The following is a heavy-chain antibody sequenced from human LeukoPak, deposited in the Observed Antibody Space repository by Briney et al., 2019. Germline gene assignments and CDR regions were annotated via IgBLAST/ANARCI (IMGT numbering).Heavy chain of an antibody. CDR3: ASMGYYYDSSGYYRY. J-gene: IGHJ4*02. CDR1: GFTFSDYY. V-gene: IGHV3-11*01. Sequence: GGSLRLSCAASGFTFSDYYMSWIRQAPGKGLEWVSYISSSGSTIYYADSVMGRFTISRDNAKNSLYLQMNSLRAEDTAVYYCASMGYYYDSSGYYRYWGQGTLVTVSS. D-gene: IGHD3-22*01. CDR2: ISSSGSTI.